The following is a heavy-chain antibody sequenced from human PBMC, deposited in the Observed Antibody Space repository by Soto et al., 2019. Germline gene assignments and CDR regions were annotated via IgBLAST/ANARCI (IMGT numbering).Heavy chain of an antibody. D-gene: IGHD5-12*01. Sequence: EVQLLESGGGLVQPGGSLRLSCAASGFTFSSYAMSWVRQAPGKGLEWVSAISASGGSTYYADSVKGRFTISRDNSKNSRYLQMNSLRAEDTAVYYRAKDPCGRRDGYNWASWGQGTLVTVSS. V-gene: IGHV3-23*01. CDR3: AKDPCGRRDGYNWAS. CDR1: GFTFSSYA. CDR2: ISASGGST. J-gene: IGHJ5*02.